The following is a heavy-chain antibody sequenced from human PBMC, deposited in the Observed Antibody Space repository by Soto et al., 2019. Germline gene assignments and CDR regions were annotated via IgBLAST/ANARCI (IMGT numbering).Heavy chain of an antibody. J-gene: IGHJ4*02. Sequence: VGSLILSCASSGFTFSSYAMSWVRQAPGKGLEWVSAISGSGGSTYYADSVKGRFTISRDNSKNTLYLQMNSLRAEDTAVYYCAKDQQGPSPPPYYFDYWGQGTLVNVSS. V-gene: IGHV3-23*01. CDR3: AKDQQGPSPPPYYFDY. D-gene: IGHD6-13*01. CDR1: GFTFSSYA. CDR2: ISGSGGST.